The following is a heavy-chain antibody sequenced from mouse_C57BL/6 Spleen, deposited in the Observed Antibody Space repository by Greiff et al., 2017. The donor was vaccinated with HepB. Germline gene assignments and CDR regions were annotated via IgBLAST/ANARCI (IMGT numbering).Heavy chain of an antibody. V-gene: IGHV5-17*01. J-gene: IGHJ1*03. D-gene: IGHD1-1*01. Sequence: DVKLVESGGGLVKPGGSPKLSCAASGFTFSDYGMHWVRQAPEKGLEWVAYISSGSSTIYDADTVKGRFTISRDNAKNTLFLQMTSLRSEDTAMYYCARARAGYYYGPFDVWGTGTTVTVSS. CDR2: ISSGSSTI. CDR3: ARARAGYYYGPFDV. CDR1: GFTFSDYG.